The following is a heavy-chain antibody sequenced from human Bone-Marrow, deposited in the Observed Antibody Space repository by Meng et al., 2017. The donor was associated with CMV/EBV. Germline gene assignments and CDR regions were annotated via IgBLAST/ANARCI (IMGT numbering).Heavy chain of an antibody. CDR1: GGSISSYY. CDR2: IYYSGST. Sequence: GSLRLSCTVSGGSISSYYWSWIRQPPGKGLEWIGYIYYSGSTNYNPSLKSRVTISVDTSKNQFSLKLSSVTAADTAVYYCARGRFGVVIIWGQGTLVTVSS. J-gene: IGHJ4*02. D-gene: IGHD3-3*01. CDR3: ARGRFGVVII. V-gene: IGHV4-59*01.